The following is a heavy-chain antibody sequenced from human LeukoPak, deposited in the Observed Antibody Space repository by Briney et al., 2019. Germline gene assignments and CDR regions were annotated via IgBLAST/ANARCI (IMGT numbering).Heavy chain of an antibody. V-gene: IGHV3-30*01. CDR1: GFTFSSYA. CDR3: ARAPFGVVNPYYFDY. J-gene: IGHJ4*02. D-gene: IGHD3-3*01. CDR2: ISYDGSNK. Sequence: GGSLRLSCAASGFTFSSYAMHWVRLAPGKGLEWVAVISYDGSNKYYADSVKGRFTISRDNSKNTLYLQMNSLRAEDTAEYYCARAPFGVVNPYYFDYWGQGTLVTVSS.